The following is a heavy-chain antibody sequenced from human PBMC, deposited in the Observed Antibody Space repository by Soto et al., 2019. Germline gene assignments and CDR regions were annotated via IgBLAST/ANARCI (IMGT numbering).Heavy chain of an antibody. CDR3: ARSGAQFDTLGYYYIDDMDV. D-gene: IGHD6-25*01. CDR2: IYYSGST. V-gene: IGHV4-59*01. Sequence: QVQLQESGPGLVKPSETLSLTCTVSGGSISSYYWSWIRQPPGKGLEWIGYIYYSGSTNYNPSLKNRVTIPVDTSKNQCSRKLSSVTAADTAVYYCARSGAQFDTLGYYYIDDMDVWCPGTTVTVSS. CDR1: GGSISSYY. J-gene: IGHJ6*02.